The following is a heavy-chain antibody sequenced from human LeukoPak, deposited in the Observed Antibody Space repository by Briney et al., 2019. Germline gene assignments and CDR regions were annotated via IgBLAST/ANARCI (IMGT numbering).Heavy chain of an antibody. CDR1: GFTFSSYA. CDR2: ISSNGGST. D-gene: IGHD6-19*01. Sequence: GGSLTLSCAASGFTFSSYAMHWVRQAPGKGLEYVSAISSNGGSTYYANSVKGRFTISRDNSKNTLYLQMGSLRAEDMAVYYCARVSVAGDFDYWGQGTLVTVSS. V-gene: IGHV3-64*01. J-gene: IGHJ4*02. CDR3: ARVSVAGDFDY.